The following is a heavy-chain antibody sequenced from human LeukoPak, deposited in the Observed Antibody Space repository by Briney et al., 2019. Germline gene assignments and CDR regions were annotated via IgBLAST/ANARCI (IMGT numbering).Heavy chain of an antibody. CDR3: ARAAVVRGVIIPDY. CDR2: IYTSGST. Sequence: PSETLSLTCAVYGGSFSGYYWSWIRQPPGKGLEWIGRIYTSGSTNYNPSLKSRVTISVDTSKNQFSLKLSSVTAADTAVYYCARAAVVRGVIIPDYWGQGTLVTVSS. V-gene: IGHV4-4*08. CDR1: GGSFSGYY. D-gene: IGHD3-10*01. J-gene: IGHJ4*02.